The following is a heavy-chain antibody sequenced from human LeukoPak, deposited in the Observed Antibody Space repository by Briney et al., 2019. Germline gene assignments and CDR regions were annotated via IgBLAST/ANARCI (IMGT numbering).Heavy chain of an antibody. CDR1: GGSFSGYY. V-gene: IGHV4-34*01. D-gene: IGHD6-19*01. CDR3: ARDRLAVAGNYYYYGLDV. Sequence: SETLSLTCAVYGGSFSGYYWSWIRQPPGKGLEWIGEINHSGSTNYNPSLKSRVTISVDTSKNQFSLKLSSVTAADTAVYYCARDRLAVAGNYYYYGLDVWGQGTTVTVSS. J-gene: IGHJ6*02. CDR2: INHSGST.